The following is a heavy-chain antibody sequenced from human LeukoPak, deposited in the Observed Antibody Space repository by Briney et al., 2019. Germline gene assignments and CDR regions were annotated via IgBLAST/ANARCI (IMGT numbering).Heavy chain of an antibody. CDR2: IKQDGSEK. CDR1: GFTFSSYW. J-gene: IGHJ4*02. D-gene: IGHD4/OR15-4a*01. CDR3: ARRAGAYSHPYDY. Sequence: PGGSLRLSCAASGFTFSSYWMSSVRQAPGKGLEWVANIKQDGSEKYYVDSVKGRFTISRDNAKNSLYLQMNSLRAEDTAVYYCARRAGAYSHPYDYWGQGTLVTVSS. V-gene: IGHV3-7*03.